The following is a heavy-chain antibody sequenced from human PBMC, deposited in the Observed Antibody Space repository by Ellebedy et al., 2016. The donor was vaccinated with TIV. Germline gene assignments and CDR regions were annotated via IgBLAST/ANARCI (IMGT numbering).Heavy chain of an antibody. CDR2: INPNSGGT. V-gene: IGHV1-2*04. D-gene: IGHD3-9*01. CDR3: ARDFTISMITAPPFDY. J-gene: IGHJ4*02. CDR1: GYTFTGYY. Sequence: ASVKVSXXASGYTFTGYYMHWVRQAPGQGLEWMGWINPNSGGTNYAQKFQGWVTMTRDTSISTAYMELSRLRSDDTAVYYCARDFTISMITAPPFDYWGQGTLVTVSS.